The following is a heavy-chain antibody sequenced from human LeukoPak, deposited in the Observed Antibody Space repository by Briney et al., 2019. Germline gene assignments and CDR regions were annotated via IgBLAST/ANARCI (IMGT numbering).Heavy chain of an antibody. Sequence: PSETLSLTCAVSGGSISSYYWSWIRQPPGKGLEWIGYIYYSGSTNYNPSLKSRVTISVDTSKNQFSLKLSSVTAADTAVYYCARDGYYYDSSGYSTAFDIWGQGTMVTVSP. V-gene: IGHV4-59*01. CDR2: IYYSGST. D-gene: IGHD3-22*01. CDR1: GGSISSYY. CDR3: ARDGYYYDSSGYSTAFDI. J-gene: IGHJ3*02.